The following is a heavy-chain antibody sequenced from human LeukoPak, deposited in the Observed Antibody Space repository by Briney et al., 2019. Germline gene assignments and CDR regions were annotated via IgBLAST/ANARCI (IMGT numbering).Heavy chain of an antibody. J-gene: IGHJ4*02. CDR2: ISGSGSTI. CDR1: GFTFSDYY. V-gene: IGHV3-11*01. Sequence: GGSLRLSCAASGFTFSDYYMNWIRQAPGKGLEWVSYISGSGSTIYYADSVKGRFTNSRDNAKNSLYRQMNSLRAEDTAVYYCARGGAARPDYWGQGTLVTVSS. D-gene: IGHD6-6*01. CDR3: ARGGAARPDY.